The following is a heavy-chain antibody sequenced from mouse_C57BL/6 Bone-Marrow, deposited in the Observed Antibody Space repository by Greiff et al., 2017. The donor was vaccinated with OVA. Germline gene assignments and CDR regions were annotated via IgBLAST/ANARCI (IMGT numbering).Heavy chain of an antibody. CDR3: ARYDGYLWYFDV. D-gene: IGHD2-3*01. Sequence: EVKLQESGPGLAKPSQTLSLTCSVTGYSITSDYWNWIRKFPGNKLEYMGYISYSGSTYYNPSPKSRISITRDTSKNQYYLQLKSVTTENTAANYCARYDGYLWYFDVWGTGTTVTVSS. J-gene: IGHJ1*03. CDR1: GYSITSDY. CDR2: ISYSGST. V-gene: IGHV3-8*01.